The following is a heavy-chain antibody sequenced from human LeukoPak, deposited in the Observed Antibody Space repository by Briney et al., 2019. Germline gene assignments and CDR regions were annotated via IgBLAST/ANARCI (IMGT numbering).Heavy chain of an antibody. CDR2: IYTSGST. CDR3: ARDLVVPVGLTGSGSYCTDY. J-gene: IGHJ4*02. CDR1: GGSISSHY. V-gene: IGHV4-4*07. D-gene: IGHD3-10*01. Sequence: ETLSLTCTVSGGSISSHYWSWIRQPAGKGLEWIGRIYTSGSTNYNPSLKSRVTMSVDTSKNQFSLKLTSVTAADTAVYYCARDLVVPVGLTGSGSYCTDYWGQGTLVTVSS.